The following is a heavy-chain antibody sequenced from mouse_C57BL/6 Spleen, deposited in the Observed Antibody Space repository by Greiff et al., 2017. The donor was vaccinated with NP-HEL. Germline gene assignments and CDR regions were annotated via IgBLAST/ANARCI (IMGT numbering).Heavy chain of an antibody. CDR1: GYSITSGYY. CDR2: ISYDGSN. V-gene: IGHV3-6*01. D-gene: IGHD1-1*01. CDR3: ARENYGSTSRGFAY. Sequence: EVKLQESGPGLVKPSQSLSLTCSVTGYSITSGYYWNWIRQFPGNKLEWMGYISYDGSNNYNPSLKNRISITRDTSKNQFFLKLNSVTTEDTATYYCARENYGSTSRGFAYWGQGTLVTVSA. J-gene: IGHJ3*01.